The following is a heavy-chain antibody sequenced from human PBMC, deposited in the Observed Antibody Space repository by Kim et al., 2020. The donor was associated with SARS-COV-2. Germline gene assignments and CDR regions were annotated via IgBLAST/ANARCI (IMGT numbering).Heavy chain of an antibody. D-gene: IGHD2-21*01. Sequence: GESLKISCKGSGFSFTSYWISWVRQMPGKGLERMGRIDPSDSYTNYSPSFQGHVTVSADKSISTAYLQWSSLKASDTAMYYCARQGGLFNYWGQETLVTVAS. CDR3: ARQGGLFNY. J-gene: IGHJ4*02. CDR1: GFSFTSYW. CDR2: IDPSDSYT. V-gene: IGHV5-10-1*01.